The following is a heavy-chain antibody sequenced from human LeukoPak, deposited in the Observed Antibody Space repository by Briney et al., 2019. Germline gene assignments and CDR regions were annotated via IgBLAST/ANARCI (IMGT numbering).Heavy chain of an antibody. CDR3: AKGGYDSSGYYYWGFVY. CDR1: GFTVSSNY. J-gene: IGHJ4*02. V-gene: IGHV3-53*01. CDR2: IYSGGST. D-gene: IGHD3-22*01. Sequence: PGGSLRLSCAASGFTVSSNYMSWVRQAPGKGLEWVSVIYSGGSTYYADSVKGRFTISRDNSKNTLYLQMNSLTAEDTAVYYCAKGGYDSSGYYYWGFVYWGQGTLVTVSS.